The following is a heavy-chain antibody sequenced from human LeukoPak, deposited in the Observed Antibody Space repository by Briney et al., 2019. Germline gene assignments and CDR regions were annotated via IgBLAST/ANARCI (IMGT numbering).Heavy chain of an antibody. CDR1: GGSISSYY. CDR3: ARGFVIAVVYDY. D-gene: IGHD3-22*01. CDR2: IYYSGST. Sequence: SETLSLTCTVSGGSISSYYWGWIRQPPGKGLEWIGSIYYSGSTYYNPSLKSRVTISVDTSKNQFSLKLSSVTAADTAVYYCARGFVIAVVYDYWGQGTLVTVSS. J-gene: IGHJ4*02. V-gene: IGHV4-39*07.